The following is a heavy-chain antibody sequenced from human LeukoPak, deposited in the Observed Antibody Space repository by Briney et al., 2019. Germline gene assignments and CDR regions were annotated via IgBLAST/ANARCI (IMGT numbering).Heavy chain of an antibody. CDR2: ISGSGSGGST. Sequence: GGSLRLSCAASGFTFSSYAMSWVRQAPGKGLEWVSSISGSGSGGSTYYADSVKCRFTISRDNSKNTLYLQMNSLRAEDTAVYYCAKSGYNRFDYWGQGTLVTVSS. J-gene: IGHJ4*02. V-gene: IGHV3-23*01. CDR3: AKSGYNRFDY. CDR1: GFTFSSYA. D-gene: IGHD5-24*01.